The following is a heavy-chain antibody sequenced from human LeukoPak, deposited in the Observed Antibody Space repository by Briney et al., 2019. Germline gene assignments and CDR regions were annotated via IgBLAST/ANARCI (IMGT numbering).Heavy chain of an antibody. CDR1: GFTFSSYS. D-gene: IGHD2-2*01. CDR3: ARGYCSSTSCYDFDY. CDR2: ISSSSSYI. V-gene: IGHV3-21*01. J-gene: IGHJ4*02. Sequence: PGGSLRLSCAASGFTFSSYSMSWVRQAPGRGLEWVSSISSSSSYIYYADSVKGRFTISRDNAKNSLYLQMNSLRAEDTAVYYCARGYCSSTSCYDFDYWGQGTPVTVSS.